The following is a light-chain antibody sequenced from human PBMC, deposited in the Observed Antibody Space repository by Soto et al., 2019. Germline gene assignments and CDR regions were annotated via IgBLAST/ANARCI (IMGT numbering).Light chain of an antibody. J-gene: IGKJ1*01. Sequence: EIVLTQSPGTLSFSPGERATLSCRASQSVRNNYLAWYQHIPGQSPRVLIYAACNRATGIPDRFSGSGSGTDFTLTIRRLEPEDFAGYYCQQYGNSWSFGQGTKVEIK. CDR2: AAC. V-gene: IGKV3-20*01. CDR1: QSVRNNY. CDR3: QQYGNSWS.